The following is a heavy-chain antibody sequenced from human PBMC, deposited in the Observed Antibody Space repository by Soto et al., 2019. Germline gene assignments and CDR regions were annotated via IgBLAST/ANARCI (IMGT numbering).Heavy chain of an antibody. D-gene: IGHD2-8*01. J-gene: IGHJ5*01. V-gene: IGHV4-30-4*01. CDR2: IYYSGST. CDR3: ARGTVYCTNGVCYNWFDP. Sequence: PSETLSLTCTVSGGSISSGDYYWSWIRQPPGKGLEWIGYIYYSGSTYYNPSLKSRVTISVDTSKNQFSLKLSSVTAADTAVYYCARGTVYCTNGVCYNWFDPRGQGTTVTVSS. CDR1: GGSISSGDYY.